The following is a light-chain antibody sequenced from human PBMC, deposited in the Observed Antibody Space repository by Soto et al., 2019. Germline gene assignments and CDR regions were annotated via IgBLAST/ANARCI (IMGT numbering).Light chain of an antibody. V-gene: IGKV1-9*01. J-gene: IGKJ2*01. CDR3: QQLYSYPYT. Sequence: DIQLTQSPSFLSASVGDRVTITCRASQGISTYLACYQQKSGKAPKLLIYVASTLQSGVPSRFSGSGSGTEFTVTISSLQPEDLAIYYCQQLYSYPYTFGQGTKLEI. CDR1: QGISTY. CDR2: VAS.